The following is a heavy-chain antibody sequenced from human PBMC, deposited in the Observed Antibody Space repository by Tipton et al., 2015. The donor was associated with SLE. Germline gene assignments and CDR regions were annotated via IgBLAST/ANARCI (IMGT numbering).Heavy chain of an antibody. CDR1: GDSISTYT. CDR2: VHVTGTT. J-gene: IGHJ3*02. CDR3: AGGFRDAFDI. Sequence: TLSLTCTISGDSISTYTWTWIRQPAGKGLEWIGRVHVTGTTIYNPSLESRLTMSVHAWKNRFSPKLTSVTAADTAMYYCAGGFRDAFDIWGQGTMVTVSS. V-gene: IGHV4-4*07.